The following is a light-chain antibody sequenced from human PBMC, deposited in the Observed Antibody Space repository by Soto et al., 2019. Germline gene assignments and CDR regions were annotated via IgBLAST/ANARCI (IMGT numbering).Light chain of an antibody. CDR3: QQYNNWPPTT. V-gene: IGKV3-15*01. Sequence: EIVLTQSPATLSLSPGERATLSCRASQSVSSYLAWYQQKPGQAPRLLIYDASNRATGIPARFSGSGSGTEFTLTISSLQSEDFAVYYCQQYNNWPPTTFGQGTKV. J-gene: IGKJ1*01. CDR1: QSVSSY. CDR2: DAS.